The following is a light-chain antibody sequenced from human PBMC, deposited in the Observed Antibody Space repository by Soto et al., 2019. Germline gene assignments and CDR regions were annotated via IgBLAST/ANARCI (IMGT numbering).Light chain of an antibody. V-gene: IGKV1-39*01. CDR1: QTINID. Sequence: DIQMTQSPSSLSASIGDRVTITCRAGQTINIDLNWYQQRPGKVPALLISRASTLQSGVPSRFVGSGSGTDFTLTISSLQPEDFATYYCQQSHSTPTFGGGTKVEIK. CDR2: RAS. J-gene: IGKJ4*01. CDR3: QQSHSTPT.